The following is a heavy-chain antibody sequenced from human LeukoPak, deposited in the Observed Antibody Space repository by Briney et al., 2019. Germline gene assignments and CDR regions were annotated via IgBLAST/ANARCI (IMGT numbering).Heavy chain of an antibody. Sequence: GASVKVSCKASGYTFTSYGISWVRQAPGQGLEWMGWISAYNGNTNYAQKLQGRVTMTTDTSTSTAYMELRSLRSDDTAVYYCARYSPPRIAVAGSSFDPWGQGTLVTVSS. J-gene: IGHJ5*02. CDR1: GYTFTSYG. CDR3: ARYSPPRIAVAGSSFDP. CDR2: ISAYNGNT. V-gene: IGHV1-18*01. D-gene: IGHD6-19*01.